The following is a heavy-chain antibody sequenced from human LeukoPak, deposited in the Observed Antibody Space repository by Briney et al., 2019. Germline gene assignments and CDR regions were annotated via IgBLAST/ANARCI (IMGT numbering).Heavy chain of an antibody. CDR3: ARDSRGITMVRGHPRWFDP. Sequence: SETLSLTCTVSGGSISSSSYYWGWIRQPPGKGLEWIGSIYYSGSTYYNPSLKSRVTMSVDTSKNQFSLKLSSVTAADTAVYYCARDSRGITMVRGHPRWFDPWGQGTLVTVSS. CDR1: GGSISSSSYY. D-gene: IGHD3-10*01. CDR2: IYYSGST. J-gene: IGHJ5*02. V-gene: IGHV4-39*07.